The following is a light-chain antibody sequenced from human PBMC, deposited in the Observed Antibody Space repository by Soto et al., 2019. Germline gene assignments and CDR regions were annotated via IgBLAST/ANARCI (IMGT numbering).Light chain of an antibody. CDR2: ENN. V-gene: IGLV1-51*02. Sequence: QSALTQPPSVSAAPGQTVTISCSGSSSNIGKNFVSWYQQLPGTAPQLLIYENNKRPSGIPDRFSGSKSGTSATLGITGLQTGDEADYYCGTWDSSLSAGGIFGTGTQLTVL. J-gene: IGLJ1*01. CDR1: SSNIGKNF. CDR3: GTWDSSLSAGGI.